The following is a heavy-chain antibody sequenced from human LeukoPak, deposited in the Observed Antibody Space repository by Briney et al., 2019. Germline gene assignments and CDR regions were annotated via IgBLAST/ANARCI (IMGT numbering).Heavy chain of an antibody. D-gene: IGHD5-24*01. CDR1: GFTFDDFT. CDR3: AKGDAYNGCFDS. V-gene: IGHV3-43*01. CDR2: INKNGSNT. J-gene: IGHJ4*02. Sequence: GGSLRLSCAASGFTFDDFTMHWVRQPPGKGLEWVSFINKNGSNTYYADSVKGRFTISRDNNKRSLFLQMSSLSADDTALYYCAKGDAYNGCFDSWGQGTLVTVSA.